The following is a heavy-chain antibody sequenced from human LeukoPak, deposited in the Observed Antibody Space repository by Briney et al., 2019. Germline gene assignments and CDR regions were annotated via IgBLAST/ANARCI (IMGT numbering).Heavy chain of an antibody. Sequence: GGSLRRSCAASGFTFSSYEMNWVRQAPGKGLEWVSYISSSGSIIYYADSVKGRFTISRDNAKNSLYLQMNSLRAEDTAVYYCARVRVYGATIVGYYYYGMDVWGQGTTVTVSS. J-gene: IGHJ6*02. D-gene: IGHD5-12*01. CDR3: ARVRVYGATIVGYYYYGMDV. CDR1: GFTFSSYE. CDR2: ISSSGSII. V-gene: IGHV3-48*03.